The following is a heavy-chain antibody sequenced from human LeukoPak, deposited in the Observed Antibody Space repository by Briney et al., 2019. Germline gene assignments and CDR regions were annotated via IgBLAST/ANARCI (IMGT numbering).Heavy chain of an antibody. J-gene: IGHJ6*03. CDR3: AREKNDAYYYYMDV. D-gene: IGHD1-1*01. CDR1: GGTFSSYA. CDR2: IIPIFGTA. V-gene: IGHV1-69*15. Sequence: SSVKVSCKASGGTFSSYAISWVRQAPGQGLEWMGRIIPIFGTANYAQKFQGRVTITADESTSTAYMELSSLRSEDTAVYYCAREKNDAYYYYMDVWGKGTTVTVSS.